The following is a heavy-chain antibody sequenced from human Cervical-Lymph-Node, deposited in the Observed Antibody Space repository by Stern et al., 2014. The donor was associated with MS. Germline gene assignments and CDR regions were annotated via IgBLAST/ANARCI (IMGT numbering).Heavy chain of an antibody. V-gene: IGHV3-30*18. CDR2: TSYDGGNR. Sequence: VQLVESGGGVVQPGTSLRLSCTGSRFTFRSYGIHWVRQAPGKGLEWVSVTSYDGGNRPYADSVKGRFTIARDNSKNTVYLHLNSLRPDDTGVYHCAKDRRGGYNYLYGMDVWGQGTTVTVS. D-gene: IGHD5-18*01. CDR1: RFTFRSYG. CDR3: AKDRRGGYNYLYGMDV. J-gene: IGHJ6*02.